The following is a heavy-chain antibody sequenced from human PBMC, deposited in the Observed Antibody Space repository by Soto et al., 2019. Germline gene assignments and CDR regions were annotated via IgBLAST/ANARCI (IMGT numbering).Heavy chain of an antibody. D-gene: IGHD3-3*01. CDR1: GFTFSSYG. Sequence: GGSLRLSCAASGFTFSSYGMHWVHQAPGKGLEWVAVIWYDGSNKYYADSVKGRFTISRDNSKNTLYLQMNSLRAEDTAVYYCARAQYYDFWTETDYYYGMDVWGQGTTVTVSS. CDR3: ARAQYYDFWTETDYYYGMDV. V-gene: IGHV3-33*01. CDR2: IWYDGSNK. J-gene: IGHJ6*02.